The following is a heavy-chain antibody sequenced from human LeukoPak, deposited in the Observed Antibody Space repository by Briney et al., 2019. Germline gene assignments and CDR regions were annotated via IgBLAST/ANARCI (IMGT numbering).Heavy chain of an antibody. J-gene: IGHJ6*03. D-gene: IGHD4-11*01. CDR3: ARGLVTRYYYYYYYMDV. CDR1: GGTLSSYA. CDR2: IIPIFGTA. V-gene: IGHV1-69*05. Sequence: SVKVSCKASGGTLSSYAISWVRQAPGQGLEWMGGIIPIFGTANYAQKFQGRVTITTDESTSTAYMELSSLRSEDTAVYYCARGLVTRYYYYYYYMDVWGKGTTVTVSS.